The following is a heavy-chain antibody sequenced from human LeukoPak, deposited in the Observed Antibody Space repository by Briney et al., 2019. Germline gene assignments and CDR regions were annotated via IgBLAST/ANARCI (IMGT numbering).Heavy chain of an antibody. CDR3: AKDGGTYPYFLDV. J-gene: IGHJ6*03. CDR2: ISGSGDRI. D-gene: IGHD1-26*01. V-gene: IGHV3-11*01. CDR1: GFTFNDYY. Sequence: GGSLRLSCAASGFTFNDYYMSWIRQAPGEGLEWISYISGSGDRIYYADSVKGRFTISRDDSRDTLYLQMNSLRAEDTAIYICAKDGGTYPYFLDVWGKGTTVTVSS.